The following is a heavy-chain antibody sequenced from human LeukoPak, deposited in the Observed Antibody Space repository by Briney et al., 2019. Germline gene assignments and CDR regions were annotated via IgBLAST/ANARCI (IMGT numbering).Heavy chain of an antibody. CDR2: LTDSGDAT. V-gene: IGHV3-23*01. CDR1: GFTFSHYA. Sequence: GGSLRLPCAVSGFTFSHYAMSWVRQAPGTGLEWVGSLTDSGDATYYADSVKARLTISRDNSNSTLYLHISGLRDEDTAVYYCARGYSHNSGGWLDPWGQGTLVTVSS. CDR3: ARGYSHNSGGWLDP. D-gene: IGHD5-12*01. J-gene: IGHJ5*02.